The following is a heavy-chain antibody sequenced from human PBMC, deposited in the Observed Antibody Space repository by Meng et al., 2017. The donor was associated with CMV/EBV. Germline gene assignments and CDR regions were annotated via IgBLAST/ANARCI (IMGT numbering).Heavy chain of an antibody. CDR1: GGSFSGYY. Sequence: QVHLQEWGRGLLKPSEPLYLPCAVYGGSFSGYYWSWIRQPPGKGLEWIGEINHSGSTNYNPSLKSRVTISVDTSKNQFSLKLSSVTAADTAVYYCARGRQWLVRGWFDPWGQGTLVTVSS. CDR3: ARGRQWLVRGWFDP. D-gene: IGHD6-19*01. J-gene: IGHJ5*02. V-gene: IGHV4-34*01. CDR2: INHSGST.